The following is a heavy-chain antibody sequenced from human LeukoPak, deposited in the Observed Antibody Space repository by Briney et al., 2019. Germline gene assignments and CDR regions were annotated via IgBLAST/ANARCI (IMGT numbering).Heavy chain of an antibody. CDR2: IIPIFGTA. J-gene: IGHJ4*02. D-gene: IGHD1-26*01. V-gene: IGHV1-69*13. CDR3: ARGVVGATTGAYFFDY. Sequence: ASVKVSCKASGYTFTSYHMHWVRQAPGQGLEWMGGIIPIFGTANYAQKFQGRVTIIADESTSTAYMELSSLRSEDTAVYYCARGVVGATTGAYFFDYWGRGTLVTVSS. CDR1: GYTFTSYH.